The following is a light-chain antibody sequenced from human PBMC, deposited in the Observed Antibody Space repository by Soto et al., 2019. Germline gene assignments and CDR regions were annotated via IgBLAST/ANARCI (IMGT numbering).Light chain of an antibody. Sequence: QSVLIQSPSVSGSPGQSVTISCTGTSSDVGGYNYVSWYQQHPGKAPKLMIYEVSNRPSGVSNRFSGSKSGNTASLTISGLQAEDEADYYCSSYTSSSTPYVFGTGTKVTVL. V-gene: IGLV2-14*01. CDR1: SSDVGGYNY. J-gene: IGLJ1*01. CDR2: EVS. CDR3: SSYTSSSTPYV.